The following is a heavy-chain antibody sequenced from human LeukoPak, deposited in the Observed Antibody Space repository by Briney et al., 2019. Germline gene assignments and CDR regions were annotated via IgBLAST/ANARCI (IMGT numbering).Heavy chain of an antibody. CDR3: AREAAAGTFYFXX. Sequence: SETLSLTCIVSGDSISNYYWSWIRQPAGKGLEWIGRIYTSGSTNYNPSLKSRVTMSVDTSKNQFSLKLTSVTAADTAVYYCAREAAAGTFYFXXWGQXXLVT. CDR2: IYTSGST. V-gene: IGHV4-4*07. J-gene: IGHJ4*02. CDR1: GDSISNYY. D-gene: IGHD6-13*01.